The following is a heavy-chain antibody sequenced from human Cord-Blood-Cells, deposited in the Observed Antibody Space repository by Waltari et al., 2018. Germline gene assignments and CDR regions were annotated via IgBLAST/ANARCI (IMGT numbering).Heavy chain of an antibody. CDR3: ASTDKNTGSSGWGT. V-gene: IGHV1-2*02. CDR1: GYTFTGYY. CDR2: INPNSGGT. D-gene: IGHD6-19*01. Sequence: QVQLVQSGAEVKKPGASVKASCQASGYTFTGYYLHWVPQAPGQGLEWMGWINPNSGGTNYAQKFQGRVTMTRDTSISTAYMELSRLRSDDTAVYYCASTDKNTGSSGWGTWGQGTLVTVSS. J-gene: IGHJ4*02.